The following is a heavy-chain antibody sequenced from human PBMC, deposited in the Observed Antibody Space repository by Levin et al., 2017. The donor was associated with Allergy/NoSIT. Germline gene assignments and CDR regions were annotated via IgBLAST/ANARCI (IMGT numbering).Heavy chain of an antibody. CDR2: IYWDDYK. CDR3: ANSRVKIYDF. J-gene: IGHJ4*02. D-gene: IGHD3-3*01. V-gene: IGHV2-5*02. CDR1: GVSLSTTGVG. Sequence: KRSGPTLVKPTQTLTLTCTLSGVSLSTTGVGVAWIRQPPGKALEWLALIYWDDYKRYSPSLESRLTIVKDTSKNQVTLTMTNMDPVDTATYFCANSRVKIYDFWGPGTLVIVSS.